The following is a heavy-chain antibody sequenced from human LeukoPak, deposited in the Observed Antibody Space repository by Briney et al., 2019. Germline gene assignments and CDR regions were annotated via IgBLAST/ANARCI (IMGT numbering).Heavy chain of an antibody. CDR1: GGSISSSNW. D-gene: IGHD5-24*01. V-gene: IGHV4-4*02. J-gene: IGHJ3*02. Sequence: KPSETLSLTCAVSGGSISSSNWWSWVRQPPGQGLEWIGEIYHSGSTNYNPSLKSRVTISVDTSKNQFSLKLSSVTAADTAVYYCAREGNGYTTRRAFDIWGQGTMVTVSS. CDR2: IYHSGST. CDR3: AREGNGYTTRRAFDI.